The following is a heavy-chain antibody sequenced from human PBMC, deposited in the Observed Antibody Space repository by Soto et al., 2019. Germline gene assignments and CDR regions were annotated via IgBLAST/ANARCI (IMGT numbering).Heavy chain of an antibody. V-gene: IGHV3-30*18. Sequence: GGSLRLSCAASGFTFSSYGMHWVRQAPGKGLEWVAVISYDGSNKYYADSVKGRFTISRDNSKNTLYLQMNSLRAEDTAVYYCAKVARFGELLGGYGMDVWGQGTTVTVSS. D-gene: IGHD3-10*01. CDR1: GFTFSSYG. CDR2: ISYDGSNK. CDR3: AKVARFGELLGGYGMDV. J-gene: IGHJ6*02.